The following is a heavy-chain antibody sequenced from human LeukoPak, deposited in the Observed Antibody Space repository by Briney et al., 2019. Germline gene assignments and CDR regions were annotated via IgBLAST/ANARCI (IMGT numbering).Heavy chain of an antibody. CDR2: IYWYDDK. Sequence: ESGPTLVKPTQTLALTCTFSGFSLSTNGVGVGWIRQPPGKALEWLALIYWYDDKRYSPSLKSRLTITKDTSKNQVVLTMTNMHPVDTATYYCAQRSPMVRGVVNFFDYWGQGTLVTVSS. CDR3: AQRSPMVRGVVNFFDY. J-gene: IGHJ4*02. V-gene: IGHV2-5*01. D-gene: IGHD3-10*01. CDR1: GFSLSTNGVG.